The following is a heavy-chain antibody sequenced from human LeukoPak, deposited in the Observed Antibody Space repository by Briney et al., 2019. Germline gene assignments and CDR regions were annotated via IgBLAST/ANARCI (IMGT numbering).Heavy chain of an antibody. CDR3: ARTLLWFGADQSYYFDY. J-gene: IGHJ4*02. D-gene: IGHD3-10*01. V-gene: IGHV1-2*02. CDR2: INPNIGGT. Sequence: ASVRVSCKASVYTFTGYYMRGGREAPGQRRGRRGWINPNIGGTNYAQKFQGRVTMTRDTYISTAYMGLSRLRSDDTAVYYCARTLLWFGADQSYYFDYWGQGTLVTVPS. CDR1: VYTFTGYY.